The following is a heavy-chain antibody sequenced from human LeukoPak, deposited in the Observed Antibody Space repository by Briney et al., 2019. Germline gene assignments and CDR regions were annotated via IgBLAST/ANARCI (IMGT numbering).Heavy chain of an antibody. CDR1: GGTFSSYA. V-gene: IGHV1-8*02. Sequence: ASVKVSCKASGGTFSSYAISWVRQATGQGLEWMGWMNPNSGNTGYAQKFQGRVTMTRNTSISTAYMELSSLRSEDTAVYYCARGRWLQAPWGQGTLVTVSS. D-gene: IGHD5-12*01. CDR2: MNPNSGNT. J-gene: IGHJ5*02. CDR3: ARGRWLQAP.